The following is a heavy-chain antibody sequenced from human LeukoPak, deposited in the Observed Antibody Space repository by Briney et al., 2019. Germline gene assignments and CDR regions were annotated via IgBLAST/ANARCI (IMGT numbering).Heavy chain of an antibody. CDR2: ISSNGGST. CDR3: ARVGIRFLEQYYFDY. J-gene: IGHJ4*02. D-gene: IGHD3-3*01. Sequence: GGSLRLSCAASGFTFSSYAMHWVRQAPGKGLEYVSAISSNGGSTYYANSVKGRFTISRDNAKNSLYLQMNSLRAEDTAVYYCARVGIRFLEQYYFDYWGQGTLVTVSS. V-gene: IGHV3-64*01. CDR1: GFTFSSYA.